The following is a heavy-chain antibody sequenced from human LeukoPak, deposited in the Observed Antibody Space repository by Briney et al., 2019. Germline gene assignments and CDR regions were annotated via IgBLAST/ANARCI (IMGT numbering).Heavy chain of an antibody. CDR1: GYSISSGYY. CDR3: ARHAYGDHLWP. Sequence: SETLSLTCAVSGYSISSGYYWGWIRQPPGKGLEWIGSIYHSGRTFCNPSLKSRGTISVDTSKNQFSLTVTSVTAADTAVYYCARHAYGDHLWPWGQGTLVTVS. D-gene: IGHD4-17*01. CDR2: IYHSGRT. J-gene: IGHJ5*02. V-gene: IGHV4-38-2*01.